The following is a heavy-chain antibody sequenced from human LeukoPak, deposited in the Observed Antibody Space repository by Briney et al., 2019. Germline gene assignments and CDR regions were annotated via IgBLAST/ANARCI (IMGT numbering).Heavy chain of an antibody. D-gene: IGHD1-7*01. CDR3: ARDAGTTRTYWYFDL. CDR1: GGSISSSRHY. V-gene: IGHV4-39*02. Sequence: SETLSLTCTVSGGSISSSRHYWGWIRQSPGKGLEWIGSISDSGSPYYNPSLQSRITVSVDTSQNQFSLKLNSVTAADTAVYYCARDAGTTRTYWYFDLWGRGTLVTVSS. J-gene: IGHJ2*01. CDR2: ISDSGSP.